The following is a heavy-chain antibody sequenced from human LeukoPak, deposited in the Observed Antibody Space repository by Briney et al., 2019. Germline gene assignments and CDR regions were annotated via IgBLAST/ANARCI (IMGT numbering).Heavy chain of an antibody. Sequence: PGGSLRLSCAASGFTFSSYWMHWVRQAPGKGLVWVSRINSDGSSTNYADSVKGRFTISRDNAKNTLYLQMNSLRAEDTAVYYCARDQAYCSSTSCYRYFDYWGQGTLVTASS. CDR2: INSDGSST. V-gene: IGHV3-74*01. CDR1: GFTFSSYW. J-gene: IGHJ4*02. CDR3: ARDQAYCSSTSCYRYFDY. D-gene: IGHD2-2*01.